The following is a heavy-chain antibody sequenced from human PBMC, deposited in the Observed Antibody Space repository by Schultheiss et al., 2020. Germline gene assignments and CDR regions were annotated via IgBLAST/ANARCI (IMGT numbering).Heavy chain of an antibody. CDR3: ARGDFHDS. CDR2: IYFSGST. V-gene: IGHV4-61*03. CDR1: GASVSSGSYY. J-gene: IGHJ4*02. Sequence: SQTLSLTCTVSGASVSSGSYYWNWIRQPPGKGLEWIGYIYFSGSTKYNPSLKSRVTISVDSSKNHFSLRLTSVTAADTAVYYCARGDFHDSWGQGTLVTVSS.